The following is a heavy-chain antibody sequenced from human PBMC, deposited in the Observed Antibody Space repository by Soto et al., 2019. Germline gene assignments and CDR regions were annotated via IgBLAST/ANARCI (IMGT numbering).Heavy chain of an antibody. D-gene: IGHD4-17*01. CDR2: IYWDDDK. Sequence: QITLKESGPTRVKPTQTLTRTCTLSGFSLSTSGVAVGWIRRPPGKALEWLALIYWDDDKRYSPSLKSRLTITKDTSKNQVVLTMTNMDPVDTAIYYCAHSRGTAYDYGDYPRHWGQGTLVTVSS. V-gene: IGHV2-5*02. CDR3: AHSRGTAYDYGDYPRH. J-gene: IGHJ4*02. CDR1: GFSLSTSGVA.